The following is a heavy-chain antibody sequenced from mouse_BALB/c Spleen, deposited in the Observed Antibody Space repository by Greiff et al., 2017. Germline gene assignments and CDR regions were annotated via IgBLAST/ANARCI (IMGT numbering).Heavy chain of an antibody. CDR1: GFAFSSYD. D-gene: IGHD2-2*01. CDR3: ARHNYGYEDY. J-gene: IGHJ2*01. Sequence: EVMLVESGGGLVKPGGSLKLSCAASGFAFSSYDMSWVRQTPEKRLEWVAYISSGGGSTYYPDTVKGRFTISRDNAKNTLYLQMSSLKSEDTAMYYCARHNYGYEDYWGQGTTLTVSS. V-gene: IGHV5-12-1*01. CDR2: ISSGGGST.